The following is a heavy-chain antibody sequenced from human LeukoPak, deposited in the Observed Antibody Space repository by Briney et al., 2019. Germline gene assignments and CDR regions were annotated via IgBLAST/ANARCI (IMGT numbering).Heavy chain of an antibody. CDR2: IYYSGST. CDR3: ARHGYWNDRAGFDP. D-gene: IGHD1-1*01. J-gene: IGHJ5*02. V-gene: IGHV4-59*01. CDR1: GGSISSYS. Sequence: SETLSLTCTVSGGSISSYSWTWIRQPPGKGLEWIGYIYYSGSTNYNPSLKSRVTISVDTSKYQFSLMLSSVTAADTAVYYCARHGYWNDRAGFDPWGKGPLLTVSS.